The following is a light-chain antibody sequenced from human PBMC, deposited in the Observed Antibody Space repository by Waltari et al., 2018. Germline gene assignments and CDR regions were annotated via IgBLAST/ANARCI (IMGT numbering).Light chain of an antibody. CDR2: AAS. CDR3: QQSYSTRIT. CDR1: QRISSY. Sequence: DIVMTQSPSSLSASVGDRVTITCRASQRISSYLTWYQQKPGKDPKLLIDAASSLQSGVPSRFSGSVSGTDFTLTISSLQPEDFATYYCQQSYSTRITFGQGTRLEIK. V-gene: IGKV1-39*01. J-gene: IGKJ5*01.